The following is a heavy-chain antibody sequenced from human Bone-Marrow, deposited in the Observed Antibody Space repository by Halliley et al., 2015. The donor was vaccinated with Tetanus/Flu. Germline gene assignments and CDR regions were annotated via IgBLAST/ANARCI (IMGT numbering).Heavy chain of an antibody. Sequence: KGLEWVSYISSSGSTTYYADSVKGRFTISRDNANNSMYLQVNSLRDEDTAVYYCARDSTVGIDYWGQGTLVTVSS. D-gene: IGHD4-17*01. V-gene: IGHV3-48*02. CDR2: ISSSGSTT. J-gene: IGHJ4*02. CDR3: ARDSTVGIDY.